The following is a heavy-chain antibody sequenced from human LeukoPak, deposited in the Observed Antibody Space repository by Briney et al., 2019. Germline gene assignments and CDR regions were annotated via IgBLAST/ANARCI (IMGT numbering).Heavy chain of an antibody. V-gene: IGHV4-34*01. CDR3: ARGWGQVPAAPRTYYYYYGMDV. Sequence: PSETLSLTCAVYGGSFSGYYWSWIRQPPGKGLEWIGEINHSGSTNYNPSLKSRVTISVDTSKNQFSLKLSSVTAADTAVYYCARGWGQVPAAPRTYYYYYGMDVWGQGTAVTVSS. D-gene: IGHD2-2*01. CDR2: INHSGST. CDR1: GGSFSGYY. J-gene: IGHJ6*02.